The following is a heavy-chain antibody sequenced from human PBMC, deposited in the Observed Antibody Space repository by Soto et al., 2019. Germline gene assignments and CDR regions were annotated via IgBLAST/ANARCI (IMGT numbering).Heavy chain of an antibody. V-gene: IGHV4-34*01. J-gene: IGHJ6*02. D-gene: IGHD3-10*01. Sequence: TSETLSLTCAVYGGSFSGYYWSWIRQPPGKGLEWIGEINHSGSTNYNPSLKSRVTISVDTSKNQFSLKLSSVTAADTAVYYCAREGSEWFGELLFGYYYYGMDVWGQGTTVTVSS. CDR2: INHSGST. CDR1: GGSFSGYY. CDR3: AREGSEWFGELLFGYYYYGMDV.